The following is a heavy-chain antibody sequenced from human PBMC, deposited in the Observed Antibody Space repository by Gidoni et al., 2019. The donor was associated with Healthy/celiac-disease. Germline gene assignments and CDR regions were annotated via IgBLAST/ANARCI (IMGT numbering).Heavy chain of an antibody. CDR1: GGSFSGYY. Sequence: QVQLQQWGAGLLTPSATLSLTCAVYGGSFSGYYWSWIRQPPGKGLEWIGEINHSGSTNYNPSLKSRVTISVDTSKNQFSLKLSSVTAADTAVYYCATGYYYGSGSYSGWGQGTLVTVSS. V-gene: IGHV4-34*01. J-gene: IGHJ4*02. D-gene: IGHD3-10*01. CDR2: INHSGST. CDR3: ATGYYYGSGSYSG.